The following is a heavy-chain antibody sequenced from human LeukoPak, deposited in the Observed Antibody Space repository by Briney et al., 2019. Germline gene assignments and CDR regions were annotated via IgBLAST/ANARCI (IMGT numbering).Heavy chain of an antibody. Sequence: SVKVSCKASGYTFTSYGISWVRQAPGQGLEWMGGIIPIFGTANYAQKFQGRVTITADESTSTAYMELSSLRSEDTAVYYCAREYYDLLTGYYGDGWFDPWGQGTLVTVSS. CDR2: IIPIFGTA. V-gene: IGHV1-69*13. CDR3: AREYYDLLTGYYGDGWFDP. CDR1: GYTFTSYG. D-gene: IGHD3-9*01. J-gene: IGHJ5*02.